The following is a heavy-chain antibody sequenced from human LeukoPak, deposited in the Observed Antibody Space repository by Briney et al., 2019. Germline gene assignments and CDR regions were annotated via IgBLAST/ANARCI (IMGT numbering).Heavy chain of an antibody. CDR1: GYSISSGYY. CDR3: ARAGGSGSYSPFDY. V-gene: IGHV4-38-2*01. J-gene: IGHJ4*02. CDR2: IYHSGST. D-gene: IGHD3-10*01. Sequence: SETLSLTCAVSGYSISSGYYWGWIRQPPGKGLEWIGSIYHSGSTYYNPSLKNRVTISVDTYKNQFPLKLSSVTAADTAVYYCARAGGSGSYSPFDYWGQGTLVTVSS.